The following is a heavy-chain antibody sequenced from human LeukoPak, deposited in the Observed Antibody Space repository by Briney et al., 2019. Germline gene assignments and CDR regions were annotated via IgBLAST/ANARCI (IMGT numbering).Heavy chain of an antibody. CDR1: GYTFTSYA. D-gene: IGHD3-22*01. Sequence: ASVKASCKASGYTFTSYAMHWVRQAPGQGLEWMGWINTDTGNPTYVQGFTGRFVFSLDTSVATSYLQINSLEAEDTAVYYCATFVDSSGFPFDYWGQGTLVTVSS. CDR2: INTDTGNP. J-gene: IGHJ4*02. V-gene: IGHV7-4-1*02. CDR3: ATFVDSSGFPFDY.